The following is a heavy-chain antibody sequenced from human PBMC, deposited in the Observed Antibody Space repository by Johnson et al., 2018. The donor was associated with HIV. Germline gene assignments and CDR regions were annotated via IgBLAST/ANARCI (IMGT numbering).Heavy chain of an antibody. Sequence: VQLVGSGGGLVQPGGSLRLSCAASGCTFSSYDMHWVRQATGKGLEWVSTIGPAGDTYYPGSVKGRFTISSENAKNTLYLQMNSLRAEDTAVYYCARGWGRNYYDSKGDGFDIWGQGTMVTVSS. CDR1: GCTFSSYD. CDR3: ARGWGRNYYDSKGDGFDI. V-gene: IGHV3-13*01. J-gene: IGHJ3*02. CDR2: IGPAGDT. D-gene: IGHD3-22*01.